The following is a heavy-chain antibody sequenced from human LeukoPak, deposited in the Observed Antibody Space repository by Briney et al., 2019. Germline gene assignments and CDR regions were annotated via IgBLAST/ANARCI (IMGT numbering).Heavy chain of an antibody. J-gene: IGHJ4*02. V-gene: IGHV4-30-2*01. CDR2: IYHSGST. CDR3: AREFTSNGRVDY. D-gene: IGHD3-16*01. Sequence: SETLSLTCTVSGGSISSGGYYWSWIRQPPGKGLEWIGYIYHSGSTYYNPSLKSRVTISVDRSKNQFSLKLSSVTAADTAVYYCAREFTSNGRVDYWGQGTLVTVSS. CDR1: GGSISSGGYY.